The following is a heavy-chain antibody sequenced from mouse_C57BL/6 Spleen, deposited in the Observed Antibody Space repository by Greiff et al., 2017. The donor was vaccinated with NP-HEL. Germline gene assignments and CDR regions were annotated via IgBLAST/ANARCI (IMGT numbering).Heavy chain of an antibody. CDR2: IDPNSGGT. V-gene: IGHV1-72*01. D-gene: IGHD3-2*02. J-gene: IGHJ3*01. Sequence: QVQLQQPGAELVKPGASVKLSCKASGYTFTSYWMHWVKQRPGRGLEWIGRIDPNSGGTKYNEKFKSKATLTVDKPSSTAYMQLSSLTSEDAAVYYCSRNGQLRLLAWFAYWGQGTLVTVSA. CDR1: GYTFTSYW. CDR3: SRNGQLRLLAWFAY.